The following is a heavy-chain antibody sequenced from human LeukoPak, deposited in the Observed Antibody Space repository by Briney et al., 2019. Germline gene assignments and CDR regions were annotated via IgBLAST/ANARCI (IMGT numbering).Heavy chain of an antibody. D-gene: IGHD3-10*01. V-gene: IGHV5-51*01. CDR3: ARPMYYYGSGSYAFDI. CDR2: IYPGDSDT. Sequence: GESLKISCKGSGYRFTSYWIGWVRQMPGKGLEWMGIIYPGDSDTRYSPSFQGQVTISADKSISTAYLQWSSLKASDTAMYYCARPMYYYGSGSYAFDIWGQGTMVTVSS. CDR1: GYRFTSYW. J-gene: IGHJ3*02.